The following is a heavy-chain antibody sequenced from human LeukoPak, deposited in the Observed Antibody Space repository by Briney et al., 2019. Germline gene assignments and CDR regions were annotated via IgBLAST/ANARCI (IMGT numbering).Heavy chain of an antibody. J-gene: IGHJ4*02. Sequence: GGSLTLSSSASTFTFSCIIMKWERQAPGKGLEWVSSISSSSSYIYYADSVKGRFTISRDNAKNTLYLQMNSLRAEETAVYCCAGGRDTYDYDSSGYYYFDYWGQGTLVTVSS. CDR3: AGGRDTYDYDSSGYYYFDY. CDR1: TFTFSCII. D-gene: IGHD3-22*01. CDR2: ISSSSSYI. V-gene: IGHV3-21*01.